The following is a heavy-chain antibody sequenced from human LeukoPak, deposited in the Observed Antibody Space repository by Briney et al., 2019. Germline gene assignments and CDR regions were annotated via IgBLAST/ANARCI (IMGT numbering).Heavy chain of an antibody. D-gene: IGHD3-10*01. CDR1: GFTFSTYA. J-gene: IGHJ4*02. CDR3: ANVMVRGVDY. CDR2: IIGSGAST. V-gene: IGHV3-23*01. Sequence: QPGGSLRLSCAVSGFTFSTYAMSWVRQAPGKGLEWVSAIIGSGASTYYADSVKGRFTISRDNSKNTLFLQMNSLRAEDTAVYYCANVMVRGVDYWGQGTLVTVSS.